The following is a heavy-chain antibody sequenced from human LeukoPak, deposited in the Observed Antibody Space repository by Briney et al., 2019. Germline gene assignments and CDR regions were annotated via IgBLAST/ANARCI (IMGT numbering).Heavy chain of an antibody. CDR3: ARDGSYYDFWSGRSGPVWFDY. Sequence: GGSLRLSSAASGFTFSSYWMHWVRQAPGKGLVWVSRINSDGSSTSYADSVKGRFTISRDNAKNTLYLQMNSLRAEDTAVYYCARDGSYYDFWSGRSGPVWFDYWGLGTLVTVSS. CDR1: GFTFSSYW. V-gene: IGHV3-74*01. J-gene: IGHJ4*02. D-gene: IGHD3-3*01. CDR2: INSDGSST.